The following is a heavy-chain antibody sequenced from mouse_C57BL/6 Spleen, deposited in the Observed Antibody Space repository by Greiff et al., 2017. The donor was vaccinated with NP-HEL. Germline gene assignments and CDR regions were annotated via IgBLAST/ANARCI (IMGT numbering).Heavy chain of an antibody. J-gene: IGHJ4*01. D-gene: IGHD1-1*01. CDR3: ARVDDYYGSSSYYAMDY. CDR1: GYSITSGYY. V-gene: IGHV3-6*01. CDR2: ISYDGSN. Sequence: EVQLQQSGPGLVKPSQSLSLTCSVTGYSITSGYYWNWIRQFPGNQLEWMGYISYDGSNNYNPSLKNRISITRDTSKNQFFLKLNSVTTEDTATYYCARVDDYYGSSSYYAMDYWGQGTSVTVAS.